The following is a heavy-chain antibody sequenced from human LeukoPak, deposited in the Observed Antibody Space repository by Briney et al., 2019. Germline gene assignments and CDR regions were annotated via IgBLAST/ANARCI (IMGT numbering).Heavy chain of an antibody. CDR1: GGSSSGYY. CDR2: INHSGST. V-gene: IGHV4-34*01. CDR3: ARLYGSGSYYYYYYMDV. D-gene: IGHD3-10*01. Sequence: SETLSLTCAVYGGSSSGYYWSWIRQPPGKGLEWIGEINHSGSTNYNPSLKSRVTISVDTSKNQFSLKLSSVTAADTAVYYCARLYGSGSYYYYYYMDVWGKGTTVTVSS. J-gene: IGHJ6*03.